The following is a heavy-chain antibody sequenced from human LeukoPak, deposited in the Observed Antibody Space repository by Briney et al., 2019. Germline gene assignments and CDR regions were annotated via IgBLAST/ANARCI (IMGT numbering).Heavy chain of an antibody. D-gene: IGHD1-26*01. J-gene: IGHJ1*01. V-gene: IGHV4-59*12. Sequence: SETLSLTCTVSGGSISSYYWSWIRQPPGKGLEWIGYIYYSGSTTYNPSLKSRVTISVDTSKNQFSLKLTSMTAADTAVYYCARDLELGYWGQGTLVTVSS. CDR1: GGSISSYY. CDR2: IYYSGST. CDR3: ARDLELGY.